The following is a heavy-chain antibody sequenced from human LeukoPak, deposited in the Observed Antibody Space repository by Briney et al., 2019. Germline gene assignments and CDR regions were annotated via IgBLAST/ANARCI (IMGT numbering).Heavy chain of an antibody. CDR1: GFTFSSYS. V-gene: IGHV3-21*01. CDR2: ISSSSSYT. CDR3: ARDVSLPGYDFWSGYFDY. D-gene: IGHD3-3*01. Sequence: GGSLRLSCAASGFTFSSYSMNWVRQAPGKGPEWVSSISSSSSYTYYADSVKGRFTISRGNAKNSLYLQMNSLRAEDTAVYYCARDVSLPGYDFWSGYFDYWGQGTLVTVSS. J-gene: IGHJ4*02.